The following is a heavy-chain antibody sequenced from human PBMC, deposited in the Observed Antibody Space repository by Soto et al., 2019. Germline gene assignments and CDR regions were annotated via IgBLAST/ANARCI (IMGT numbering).Heavy chain of an antibody. V-gene: IGHV1-18*01. CDR1: GYTFTSFG. D-gene: IGHD7-27*01. CDR3: AKSGDGNWFET. CDR2: ISGFNAYT. J-gene: IGHJ5*02. Sequence: QAQLVQSGAEVKKPGASVKVSCKASGYTFTSFGIGWVRQAPGQGLEWMGWISGFNAYTDYAQGLQGRVTMTTDTSTNTAYMELRSIKSDDTAVYYCAKSGDGNWFETWGQGTPVTVSS.